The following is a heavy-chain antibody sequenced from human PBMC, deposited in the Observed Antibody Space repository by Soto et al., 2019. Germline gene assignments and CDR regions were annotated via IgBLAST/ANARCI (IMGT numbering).Heavy chain of an antibody. Sequence: TESLSLLLTLIVSLIKSYYWSWIRQPPGKGLEWIGYIYYTGSTNYNPSLKSRVTISVDTSKNQFSLQLSSVTAADTAVYYCANFNWYFDLWGRGTLVT. J-gene: IGHJ2*01. CDR1: VSLIKSYY. CDR3: ANFNWYFDL. V-gene: IGHV4-59*01. CDR2: IYYTGST.